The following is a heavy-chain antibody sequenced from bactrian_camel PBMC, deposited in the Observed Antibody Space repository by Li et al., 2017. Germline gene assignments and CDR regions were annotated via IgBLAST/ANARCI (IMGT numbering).Heavy chain of an antibody. CDR3: TLGTVDH. J-gene: IGHJ4*01. V-gene: IGHV3S44*01. CDR2: ANGGDGST. D-gene: IGHD1*01. CDR1: GFTFSDYA. Sequence: VQLVESGGGSVQAGGSLRLSCAASGFTFSDYAMNWVRQAPGKGLEWVSAANGGDGSTLYADSVRGRFTVFKDNAQNTLYLQMNSLKTEDTGVYYCTLGTVDHWGQGTQVTVS.